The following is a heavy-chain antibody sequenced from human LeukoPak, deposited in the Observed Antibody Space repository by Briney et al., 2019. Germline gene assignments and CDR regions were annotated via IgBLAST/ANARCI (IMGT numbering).Heavy chain of an antibody. CDR1: GYTFTSYG. Sequence: ASGKVSCKASGYTFTSYGIISVRQAPGQGLEWMRWTSAYNGNTNYAQKLQGRVTMTTDTSTSTAYMELRSLRSDDTAVYYCARDLYYDSSGYYYWGQGTLVTVSS. V-gene: IGHV1-18*01. D-gene: IGHD3-22*01. J-gene: IGHJ4*02. CDR3: ARDLYYDSSGYYY. CDR2: TSAYNGNT.